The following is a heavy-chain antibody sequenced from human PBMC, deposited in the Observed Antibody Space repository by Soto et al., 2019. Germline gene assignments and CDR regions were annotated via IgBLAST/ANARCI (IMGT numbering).Heavy chain of an antibody. CDR2: INPSGGST. V-gene: IGHV1-46*01. Sequence: QVQLVQSGAEAKKPGASVKVSCKASGYTFTHYYMHWVRQAPGQGLEWMGMINPSGGSTSYAQNFQDRLTMTRXTSTRTVYMXXXSXXSEDTAXXXXXXXXXXXXINXVCYPCDHWGQGTLVTVSS. CDR1: GYTFTHYY. D-gene: IGHD2-8*01. J-gene: IGHJ4*02. CDR3: XXXXXXXXINXVCYPCDH.